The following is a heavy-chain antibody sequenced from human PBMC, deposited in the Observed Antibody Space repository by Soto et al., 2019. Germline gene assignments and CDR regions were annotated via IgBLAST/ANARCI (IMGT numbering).Heavy chain of an antibody. D-gene: IGHD3-16*01. J-gene: IGHJ4*02. V-gene: IGHV3-30-3*01. CDR2: ISYDGSNK. CDR3: ARDGLLGYFDY. CDR1: GFTFSSYA. Sequence: QVQLVESGGGVVQPGRSLRLSCVASGFTFSSYAMHWVRQAPGKGLEWVAVISYDGSNKYYADSVKGRFTISRDNSKNTGYLQMISLRTEDTAVYYCARDGLLGYFDYWGQGTLVTVSS.